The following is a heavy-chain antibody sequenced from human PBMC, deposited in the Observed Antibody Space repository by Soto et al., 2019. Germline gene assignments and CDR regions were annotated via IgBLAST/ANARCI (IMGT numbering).Heavy chain of an antibody. J-gene: IGHJ4*02. CDR1: GYTFTNYG. CDR2: INVYNGNT. V-gene: IGHV1-18*01. Sequence: ASVKVSCKASGYTFTNYGISWVRQAPGQGLEWMGWINVYNGNTKYAQKVQGRVTMTTDTSTSTAYMELRSLRSDDTAVYYCARDRRASSGYYRSLLDYWGQGTLVTVSS. D-gene: IGHD3-22*01. CDR3: ARDRRASSGYYRSLLDY.